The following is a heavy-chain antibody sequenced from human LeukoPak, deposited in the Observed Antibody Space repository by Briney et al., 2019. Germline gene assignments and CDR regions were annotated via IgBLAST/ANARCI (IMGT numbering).Heavy chain of an antibody. CDR1: GFTFSSYA. J-gene: IGHJ4*02. V-gene: IGHV3-30-3*01. Sequence: GGSLRLSCAASGFTFSSYAMHGVRQAPGKGLEWVAVISYDGSNKYYADSVKGRFTISRDNAKNTLYLQMNSLRAEDTAVYYCARASKDYWGQGTLVTVSS. CDR2: ISYDGSNK. CDR3: ARASKDY.